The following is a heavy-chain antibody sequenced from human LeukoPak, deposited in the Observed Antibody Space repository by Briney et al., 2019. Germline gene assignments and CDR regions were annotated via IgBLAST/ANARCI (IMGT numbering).Heavy chain of an antibody. J-gene: IGHJ4*02. CDR1: GFTFSSYW. CDR2: IKQDGSEK. Sequence: GGSLRLSCAASGFTFSSYWMSWVRQAPGKGLEWVANIKQDGSEKYYVDSVKGRFTISRDNAKNSLYLQMNSLRAEDTAVYYCAKGPLTEVAGTTWDFWGQGTLVTVSS. D-gene: IGHD6-19*01. CDR3: AKGPLTEVAGTTWDF. V-gene: IGHV3-7*03.